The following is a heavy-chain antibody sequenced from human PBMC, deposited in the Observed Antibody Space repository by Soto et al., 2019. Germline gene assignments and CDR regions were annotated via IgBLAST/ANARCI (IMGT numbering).Heavy chain of an antibody. CDR1: GYTFTSYA. D-gene: IGHD3-10*01. CDR3: ARDLFSGFARFDD. CDR2: INAGNGNT. V-gene: IGHV1-3*01. Sequence: ASVKVSCKASGYTFTSYAMHWVRQAPGQRLEWMGWINAGNGNTKYSQKFQGRVTITRDTSASTAYMELSSLRSEDTAVYYCARDLFSGFARFDDWGQGTLVTVSS. J-gene: IGHJ4*02.